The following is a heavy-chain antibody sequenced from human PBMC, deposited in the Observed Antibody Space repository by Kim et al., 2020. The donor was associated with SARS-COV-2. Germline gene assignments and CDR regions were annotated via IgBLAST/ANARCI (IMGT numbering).Heavy chain of an antibody. CDR2: IWYDGSNK. V-gene: IGHV3-33*01. CDR3: ARVLYDAYSSGWSEVGYYGMDV. Sequence: GGSLRLSCAASGFTFSSYGMHWVRQAPGKGLEWVAVIWYDGSNKYYADSVKGRFTISRDNSKNTLYLQMNSLRAEDTAVYYCARVLYDAYSSGWSEVGYYGMDVWGQGTTVTVSS. D-gene: IGHD6-19*01. CDR1: GFTFSSYG. J-gene: IGHJ6*02.